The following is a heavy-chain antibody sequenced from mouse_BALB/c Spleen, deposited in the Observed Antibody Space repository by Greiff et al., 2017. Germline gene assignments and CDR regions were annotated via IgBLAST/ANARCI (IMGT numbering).Heavy chain of an antibody. CDR2: IFPGSGNT. J-gene: IGHJ2*01. D-gene: IGHD2-9*01. V-gene: IGHV1-66*01. Sequence: QVQLQQSGPELVKPGASVKISCKASGYSFTSYYIHWVKQRPGQGLEWIGWIFPGSGNTKYNEKFKGKATLTADTSSSTAYMQLSSLTSEDSAVYFCARAYYGYEDYWGQGTTLTVSS. CDR1: GYSFTSYY. CDR3: ARAYYGYEDY.